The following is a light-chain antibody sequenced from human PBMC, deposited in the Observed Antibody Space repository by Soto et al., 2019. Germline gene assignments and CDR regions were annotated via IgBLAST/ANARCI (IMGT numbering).Light chain of an antibody. CDR2: SNN. CDR3: AAWDDSLSGPV. J-gene: IGLJ3*02. Sequence: QSVLTQPPSASGTPGQRVTISCSGSSSNLGSNYVFWYQQFPGAAPKLLIYSNNQRPSGVPDRFSGSKSGTSASLAISGLRSEDEADYYCAAWDDSLSGPVFGGGTKVTVL. V-gene: IGLV1-47*02. CDR1: SSNLGSNY.